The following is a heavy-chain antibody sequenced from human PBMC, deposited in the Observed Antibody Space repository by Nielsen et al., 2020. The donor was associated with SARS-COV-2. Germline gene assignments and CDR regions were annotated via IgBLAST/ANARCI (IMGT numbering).Heavy chain of an antibody. CDR3: ARAAVSTVGWFDP. D-gene: IGHD4-11*01. CDR2: IYYSGSA. J-gene: IGHJ5*02. Sequence: SETLSLTCTVSGGSISSSSYYWGWIRQPPGKGLEWIGSIYYSGSAYYNPSLRNRVTMSADTSKNQFSLRLSSGTAADTAVYYCARAAVSTVGWFDPWGQGTLVTVSS. CDR1: GGSISSSSYY. V-gene: IGHV4-39*07.